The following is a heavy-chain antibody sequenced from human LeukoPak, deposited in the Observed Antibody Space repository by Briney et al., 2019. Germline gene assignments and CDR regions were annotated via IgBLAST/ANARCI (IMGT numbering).Heavy chain of an antibody. Sequence: PSETLSLTCAVSGGAIGAYYWSWIRQPAGKGLEWIGRIYTSGSTNYNPSLKSRVTISVDTSKNQFSLKLSSVTAADTAVYYCARGDLAAAGYFDYWGQGTLVTVSS. CDR2: IYTSGST. J-gene: IGHJ4*02. CDR1: GGAIGAYY. D-gene: IGHD6-13*01. CDR3: ARGDLAAAGYFDY. V-gene: IGHV4-4*07.